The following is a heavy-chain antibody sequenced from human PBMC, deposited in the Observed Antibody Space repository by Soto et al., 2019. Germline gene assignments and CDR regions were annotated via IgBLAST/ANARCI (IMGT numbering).Heavy chain of an antibody. CDR2: VYYRGRS. V-gene: IGHV4-39*01. Sequence: SETLSLTCTVSVGSVTNSSYYWGWIRQSPGKGLEWIGSVYYRGRSYSKSSVKSRVNISVDTSKNRYSLSLNSVTASDTAVYFCVSQRTTVPTQAYFDYWGPGALVTVS. CDR1: VGSVTNSSYY. D-gene: IGHD4-17*01. CDR3: VSQRTTVPTQAYFDY. J-gene: IGHJ4*02.